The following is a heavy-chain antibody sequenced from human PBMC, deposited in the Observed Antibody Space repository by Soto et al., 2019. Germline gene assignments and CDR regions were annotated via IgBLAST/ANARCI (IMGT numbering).Heavy chain of an antibody. Sequence: EVQLVESGGGLIQPGGSLRLSCAVSGFTVRANYMSWVRQAPGKGVEWVSVIYSGGTTYFADSVKGRFSSSRDISKNTLYLQMNILRAEDTAVYYGHGYGYWGQGTLLTVSS. CDR1: GFTVRANY. V-gene: IGHV3-53*01. J-gene: IGHJ4*02. D-gene: IGHD5-12*01. CDR3: HGYGY. CDR2: IYSGGTT.